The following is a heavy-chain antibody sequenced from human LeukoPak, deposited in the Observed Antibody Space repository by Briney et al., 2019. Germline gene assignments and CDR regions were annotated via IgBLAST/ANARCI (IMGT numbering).Heavy chain of an antibody. CDR3: ARVVPAANYYYYMDV. J-gene: IGHJ6*03. Sequence: SETLPLTCTVSGGSISSGGYYWSWIRQPAGKGLEWIGRIYSSGSTNYNPSLKSRVTISVDTSKSQFSLKLSSVTAADTAVYYCARVVPAANYYYYMDVWGKGTTVTISS. CDR1: GGSISSGGYY. D-gene: IGHD2-2*01. V-gene: IGHV4-61*02. CDR2: IYSSGST.